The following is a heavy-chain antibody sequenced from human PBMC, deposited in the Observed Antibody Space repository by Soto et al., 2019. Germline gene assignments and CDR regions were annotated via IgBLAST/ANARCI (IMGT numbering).Heavy chain of an antibody. V-gene: IGHV4-31*02. Sequence: SETLSLTCTVSGGSISSGGYYWSWIRQHPGKGLEWIGYIYYSGSTYYSPSLKSRVTISVDTSKNQFSLKLSSVTAADTAVYHCARVHFKAATPYSWGQGTLVTVSS. CDR1: GGSISSGGYY. J-gene: IGHJ4*02. CDR2: IYYSGST. D-gene: IGHD2-15*01. CDR3: ARVHFKAATPYS.